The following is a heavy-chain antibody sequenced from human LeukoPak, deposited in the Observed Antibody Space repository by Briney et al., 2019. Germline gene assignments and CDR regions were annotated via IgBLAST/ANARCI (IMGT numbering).Heavy chain of an antibody. CDR2: IYHSGST. J-gene: IGHJ4*02. D-gene: IGHD3-10*01. Sequence: TTSETLSLTCTVSGYSISSGYYWGWIRQPPGKGLEWIGSIYHSGSTYYNPSLKSRVTISVDTSKNQFSLNLSSVTAADTAVYFCARSYYVSGSYIPFDYWGQGTLVTVSS. CDR1: GYSISSGYY. CDR3: ARSYYVSGSYIPFDY. V-gene: IGHV4-38-2*02.